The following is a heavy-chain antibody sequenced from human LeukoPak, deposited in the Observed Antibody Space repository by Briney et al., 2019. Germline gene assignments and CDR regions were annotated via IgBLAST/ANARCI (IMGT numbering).Heavy chain of an antibody. J-gene: IGHJ4*02. D-gene: IGHD4-11*01. Sequence: SETLSLTCTVSGGSISSSSNYWAWIRQPPGKGLEWIGSIYYGGSTYYNPSLKSRVTISVDTSKNQFSLKLSSVTAADTAVYYCARRYSNYVLARGYYFDYWGQGTLVTVSS. V-gene: IGHV4-39*01. CDR3: ARRYSNYVLARGYYFDY. CDR2: IYYGGST. CDR1: GGSISSSSNY.